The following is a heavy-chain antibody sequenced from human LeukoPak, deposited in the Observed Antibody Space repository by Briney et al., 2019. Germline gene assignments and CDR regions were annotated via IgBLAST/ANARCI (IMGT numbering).Heavy chain of an antibody. J-gene: IGHJ4*02. CDR1: GFTFSTYA. D-gene: IGHD6-13*01. V-gene: IGHV3-64*01. Sequence: GGSLRLSCAASGFTFSTYAIHWVRQAPGKGLEYVSGISGNGGSTYYTNSVKGRVTISRDNSKNTLYLQMGSLRVEDMAVYYCARQAAGVVYWGQGTLVTVSS. CDR3: ARQAAGVVY. CDR2: ISGNGGST.